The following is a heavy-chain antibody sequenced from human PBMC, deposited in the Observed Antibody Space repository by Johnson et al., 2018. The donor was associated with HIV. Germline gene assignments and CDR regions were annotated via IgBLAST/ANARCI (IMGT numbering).Heavy chain of an antibody. V-gene: IGHV3-66*01. CDR1: GFTFSRNA. Sequence: VQLVESGGGVVQPGRSLRLSCAASGFTFSRNAMHWVRQAPGKGLEWVAVISSGGSTYYADSVKGRFTISRDNSKNTLYLQMNSLRAEDTAVYYCARGVGYYSHDAFDIWGQGTMVTVSS. CDR3: ARGVGYYSHDAFDI. CDR2: ISSGGST. J-gene: IGHJ3*02. D-gene: IGHD2/OR15-2a*01.